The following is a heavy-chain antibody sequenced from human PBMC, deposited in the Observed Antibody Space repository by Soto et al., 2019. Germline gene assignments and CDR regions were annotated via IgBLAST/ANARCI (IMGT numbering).Heavy chain of an antibody. CDR2: IYYSGST. Sequence: QVQMQESGPGLVKPSQTLYLTCSVSGGSIIDSGSVYWNWIRQHPGKGLEWIGYIYYSGSTYYNRSLKRRATISLETSKNQFSLKLTSVTAADTAIYYGARGEVVASTWFDPWGQGNLVTVSS. J-gene: IGHJ5*02. CDR3: ARGEVVASTWFDP. D-gene: IGHD2-15*01. V-gene: IGHV4-31*03. CDR1: GGSIIDSGSVY.